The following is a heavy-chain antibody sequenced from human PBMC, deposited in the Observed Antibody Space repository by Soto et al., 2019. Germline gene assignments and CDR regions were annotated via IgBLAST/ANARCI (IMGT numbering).Heavy chain of an antibody. V-gene: IGHV3-53*02. CDR3: ASSGWYNYYFDY. D-gene: IGHD6-19*01. J-gene: IGHJ4*02. CDR2: IYSGGSR. CDR1: GFTVSSNY. Sequence: EVQLVETGGGLIQPGGSLRLSCAASGFTVSSNYMSWVRQAPGKGLEWVSVIYSGGSRYYADSVKGRFTISRDNSKNTLYLQMNSLRAEDTAVYYCASSGWYNYYFDYWGQGTLVTVSS.